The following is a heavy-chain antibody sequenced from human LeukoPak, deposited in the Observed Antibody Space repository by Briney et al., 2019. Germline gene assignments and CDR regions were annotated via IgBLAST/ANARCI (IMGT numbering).Heavy chain of an antibody. D-gene: IGHD3-10*01. Sequence: GGSLRLSCAASGFSFSNYWMSWVRQAPEKGLEWVANIKEDGSEKYYVDSVKGRFTISRDNAKNSLYLQMNSLRAEDTAVYYCARDGWATSDYWGQGTLVTVSS. CDR2: IKEDGSEK. CDR3: ARDGWATSDY. V-gene: IGHV3-7*01. J-gene: IGHJ4*02. CDR1: GFSFSNYW.